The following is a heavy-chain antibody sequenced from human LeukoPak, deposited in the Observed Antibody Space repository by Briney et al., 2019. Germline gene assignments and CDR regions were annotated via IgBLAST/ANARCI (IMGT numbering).Heavy chain of an antibody. J-gene: IGHJ4*02. CDR1: GYTLTELS. CDR2: FDPEDGET. D-gene: IGHD2-15*01. V-gene: IGHV1-24*01. CDR3: ATDSDCSGGSCYSSPFDY. Sequence: GVSVKVSCKVSGYTLTELSMHWVRQAPGKGLEWMGGFDPEDGETIYAQKFQGRVTMTEDTSTDTAYMELSSLRSEDTAVYYCATDSDCSGGSCYSSPFDYWGQGTLVTVSS.